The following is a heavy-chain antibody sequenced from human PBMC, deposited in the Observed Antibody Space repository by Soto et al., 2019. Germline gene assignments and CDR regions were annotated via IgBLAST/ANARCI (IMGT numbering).Heavy chain of an antibody. CDR2: IIPIFGTA. D-gene: IGHD3-3*01. J-gene: IGHJ6*02. CDR1: GGTFSSYA. V-gene: IGHV1-69*01. Sequence: QVQLVQSGAEVKKPGSSVKVSCKASGGTFSSYAISWVRQAPGQGLEWMGGIIPIFGTANYAQKFQGRVTITADESTSTAYMELSSLRSEDTAVYYCARERRYYDFWSGYSHGMDVWGQGTTVTVSS. CDR3: ARERRYYDFWSGYSHGMDV.